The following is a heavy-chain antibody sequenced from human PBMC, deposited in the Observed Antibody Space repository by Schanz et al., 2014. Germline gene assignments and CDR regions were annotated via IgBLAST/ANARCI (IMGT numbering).Heavy chain of an antibody. D-gene: IGHD3-10*01. CDR2: MIGSGSSV. V-gene: IGHV3-23*01. CDR1: GFTFSIYG. Sequence: EVQLLESGGGLVQPGGSLRLSCAASGFTFSIYGMSWVRQAPGKGLAWVSRMIGSGSSVFYADSVKGRFTISRDNSKNALYLQVSSLSAEDTAGYYCVTDLGGAQTDYWGQGTLVTVSA. CDR3: VTDLGGAQTDY. J-gene: IGHJ4*02.